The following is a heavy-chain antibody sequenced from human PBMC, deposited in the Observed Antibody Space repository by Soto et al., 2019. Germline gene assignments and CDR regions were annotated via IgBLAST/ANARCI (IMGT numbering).Heavy chain of an antibody. V-gene: IGHV1-69*02. CDR1: GDTFRSYT. D-gene: IGHD3-10*01. CDR2: IIPILGIA. J-gene: IGHJ5*02. CDR3: ARGHYGSESYYNWFDP. Sequence: QVQLVQSGAEVKKPGSSVKVSCMTSGDTFRSYTIRWVRQAPGQGLEWMGRIIPILGIANYAQKFQGRVTITADKSTSTVYMELSSLRSEDTAVYYCARGHYGSESYYNWFDPWGQGTLVTVSS.